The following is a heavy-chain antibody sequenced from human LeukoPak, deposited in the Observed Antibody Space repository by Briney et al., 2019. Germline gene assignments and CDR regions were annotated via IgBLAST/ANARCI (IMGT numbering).Heavy chain of an antibody. CDR2: IYYSGST. J-gene: IGHJ3*02. D-gene: IGHD6-13*01. CDR1: GGSISSYY. Sequence: PSETLSLTCTVSGGSISSYYWSWIRQPPGKGLEWIGYIYYSGSTNYNPSLKSRVTISVDTSKNQFSLKLSSVTAADTAVYYCAGRPPAQLDYHAFDIWGQGTMVTVSS. V-gene: IGHV4-59*08. CDR3: AGRPPAQLDYHAFDI.